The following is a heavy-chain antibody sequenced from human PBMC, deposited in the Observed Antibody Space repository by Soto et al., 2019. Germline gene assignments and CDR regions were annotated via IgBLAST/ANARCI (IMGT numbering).Heavy chain of an antibody. CDR3: ARESENLTSNFDY. Sequence: PGGSLRLSCAASGITFTRYSMNWVRQAPGKGLEWVSSISSTTNYIYYGDSMKGRFTTSRDNAKNSLYLEMNSLRAEDTAVYCCARESENLTSNFDYWGQGTLVTVSS. CDR1: GITFTRYS. J-gene: IGHJ4*02. CDR2: ISSTTNYI. V-gene: IGHV3-21*06.